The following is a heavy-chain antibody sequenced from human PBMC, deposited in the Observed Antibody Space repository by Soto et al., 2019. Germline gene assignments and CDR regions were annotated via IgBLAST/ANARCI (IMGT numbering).Heavy chain of an antibody. D-gene: IGHD2-2*01. Sequence: SVKVSCKASGGTFSSYAISWVRQAPGQGLEWMGGIIPIFGTANYAQKFQGRVTITADESTSTAYMELSSLRSEDTAVYYCARDRYCSSTSCWDYYYYYGMDVWGQGTTVTVSS. V-gene: IGHV1-69*13. CDR2: IIPIFGTA. CDR3: ARDRYCSSTSCWDYYYYYGMDV. CDR1: GGTFSSYA. J-gene: IGHJ6*02.